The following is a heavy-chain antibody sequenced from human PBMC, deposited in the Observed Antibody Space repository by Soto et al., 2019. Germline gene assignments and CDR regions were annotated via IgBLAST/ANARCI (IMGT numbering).Heavy chain of an antibody. J-gene: IGHJ6*02. D-gene: IGHD2-15*01. CDR2: ISAYNGNT. V-gene: IGHV1-18*04. CDR3: ARDLPGYCSGGSCYNYYYGMDV. CDR1: GYTFTSYG. Sequence: ASVKVSCKASGYTFTSYGISWVRQAPGQGLEWMGWISAYNGNTNYAQKLQGRVTMTTDTSTSTAYMELRSLRSDDTAVYYCARDLPGYCSGGSCYNYYYGMDVWGQGTTVTAP.